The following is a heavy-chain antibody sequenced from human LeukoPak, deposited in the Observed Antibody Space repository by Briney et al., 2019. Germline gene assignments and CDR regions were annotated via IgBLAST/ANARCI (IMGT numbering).Heavy chain of an antibody. V-gene: IGHV3-30*02. CDR2: IWYDGSNK. Sequence: PGGSLRLSCAASGFTFSNHGMHWVRQAPGKGPEWVALIWYDGSNKYYGDSVKGRFTISRDNSKTTVYLQMNSLRAEDTAVYYCARGEPAFWSGFGAFDIWGQGTMVTVSS. CDR3: ARGEPAFWSGFGAFDI. D-gene: IGHD3-3*01. J-gene: IGHJ3*02. CDR1: GFTFSNHG.